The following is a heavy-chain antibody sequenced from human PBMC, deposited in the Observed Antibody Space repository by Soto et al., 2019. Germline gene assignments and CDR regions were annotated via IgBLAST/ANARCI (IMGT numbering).Heavy chain of an antibody. J-gene: IGHJ6*02. CDR3: ARNHGAGITIFGVVIYYYYGMDV. CDR2: MNPNSGNT. CDR1: GYTFTSYD. V-gene: IGHV1-8*01. D-gene: IGHD3-3*01. Sequence: GASVKVSCKASGYTFTSYDINWVRQATGQGLEWMGWMNPNSGNTGYAQKFQGRVTMTRNTSISTAYMELSSLRSEDTAVYYCARNHGAGITIFGVVIYYYYGMDVWGQGTTVTVSS.